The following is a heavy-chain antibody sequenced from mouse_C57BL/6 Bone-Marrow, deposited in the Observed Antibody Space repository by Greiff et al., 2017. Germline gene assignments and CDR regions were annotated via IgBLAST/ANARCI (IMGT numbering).Heavy chain of an antibody. CDR2: IHPNSGST. J-gene: IGHJ4*01. Sequence: QVQLQQSGAELVKPGASVKLSCKASGYTFTSYWMHWVKPRPGQGLEWIGMIHPNSGSTNYNEKFKSKATLTVDKSSSTAYMQLSSLTSEDSAVYYCAVDDYYAMDYWGQGTSVTVSA. CDR3: AVDDYYAMDY. V-gene: IGHV1-64*01. CDR1: GYTFTSYW.